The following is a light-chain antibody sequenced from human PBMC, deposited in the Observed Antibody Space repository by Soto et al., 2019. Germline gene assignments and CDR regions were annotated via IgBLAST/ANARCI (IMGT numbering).Light chain of an antibody. CDR2: EVS. V-gene: IGLV2-23*02. J-gene: IGLJ1*01. Sequence: QSALTQPASVSGSPGQSITISCTGFSSDIGTYNLVSWYQQHPGKAPKLMIYEVSKRPSGVSNRFSGSKSGYTASLTVSGLQGEDEADYYCCSYAGDYIYVFGSGTKLTVL. CDR3: CSYAGDYIYV. CDR1: SSDIGTYNL.